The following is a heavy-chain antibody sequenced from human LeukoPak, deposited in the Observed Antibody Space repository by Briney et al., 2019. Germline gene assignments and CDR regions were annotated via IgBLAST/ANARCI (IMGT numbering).Heavy chain of an antibody. J-gene: IGHJ4*02. CDR2: IKQDGSER. V-gene: IGHV3-7*01. D-gene: IGHD6-19*01. CDR1: GFTFSSYW. Sequence: QSGGSLRLSCAASGFTFSSYWMSWVRQAPGKGLEWVANIKQDGSERYYVDSVKGRFTISRDNAKNSLYLQMNSLRAEDTAVYYCARVTAVAGYPQDFDYWGQGTLVTVSS. CDR3: ARVTAVAGYPQDFDY.